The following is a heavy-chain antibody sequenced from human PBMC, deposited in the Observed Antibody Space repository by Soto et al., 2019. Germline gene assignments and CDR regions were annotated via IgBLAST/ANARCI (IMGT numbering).Heavy chain of an antibody. CDR1: GFTFSSYW. Sequence: GGSLRLSCAASGFTFSSYWMSWVRQAPGKGLEWVANIKQDGSEKYYVDSVKGRFTISRDNAKNSLYLQMNSLRAEDTAVYYCARDDLVVPADSFAYYYYGMDVWGQGTTVTVSS. CDR2: IKQDGSEK. D-gene: IGHD2-2*01. J-gene: IGHJ6*02. CDR3: ARDDLVVPADSFAYYYYGMDV. V-gene: IGHV3-7*01.